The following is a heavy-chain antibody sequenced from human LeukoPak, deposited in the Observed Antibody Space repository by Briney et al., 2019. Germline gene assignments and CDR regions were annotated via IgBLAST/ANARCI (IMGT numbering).Heavy chain of an antibody. CDR1: GDSLSSNSAA. CDR3: ARVVPITDDFNWFDP. J-gene: IGHJ5*02. V-gene: IGHV6-1*01. D-gene: IGHD3/OR15-3a*01. Sequence: SQTLSLTCALSGDSLSSNSAAWHWTRPPPSSGLEWLGRTYYRSKWYNDYAVSVKSRISIYPDTCKNQFSLQLNSVTPEDTAVYYCARVVPITDDFNWFDPWGQGTLVSVSS. CDR2: TYYRSKWYN.